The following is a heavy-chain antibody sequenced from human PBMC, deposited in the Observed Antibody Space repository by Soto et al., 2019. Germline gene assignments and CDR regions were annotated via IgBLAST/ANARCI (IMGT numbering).Heavy chain of an antibody. CDR2: ISGSGGST. Sequence: GGSLRLSCAASGFTFSSYAMSWVRQAPGKGLEWVSAISGSGGSTYYADSVKGRFTISRDNSKNTLYLQMNSLRAEDTAVYYCAKEWIQPGGGVYYGMDVWGQGTTVTVSS. D-gene: IGHD5-18*01. CDR1: GFTFSSYA. J-gene: IGHJ6*02. CDR3: AKEWIQPGGGVYYGMDV. V-gene: IGHV3-23*01.